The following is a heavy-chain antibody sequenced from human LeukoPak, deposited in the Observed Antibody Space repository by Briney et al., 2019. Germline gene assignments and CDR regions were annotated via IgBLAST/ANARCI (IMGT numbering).Heavy chain of an antibody. CDR3: ARDRGGDSYSHDY. J-gene: IGHJ4*02. D-gene: IGHD5-18*01. CDR1: GGSISTNW. CDR2: ILHDGRT. Sequence: SGTLSLTCVVSGGSISTNWWNWFRQPPGKGLEWIGEILHDGRTNYNPSLKSRVTLSLDKSKNQVSLNVYSVTAADTAVYYCARDRGGDSYSHDYWGQGTLVTVSS. V-gene: IGHV4-4*02.